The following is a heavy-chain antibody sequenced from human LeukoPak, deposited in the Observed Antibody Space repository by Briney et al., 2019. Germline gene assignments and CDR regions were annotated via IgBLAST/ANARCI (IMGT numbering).Heavy chain of an antibody. V-gene: IGHV4-34*01. CDR3: ASTYYDSSGYYYFDY. CDR2: INHSGST. CDR1: GGSISGYY. J-gene: IGHJ4*02. Sequence: PSETLSLTCTVSGGSISGYYWSWIRQPPGKGLEWIGEINHSGSTNYNPSLKSRVTISVDTSKNQFSLKLSSVTAADTAVYYCASTYYDSSGYYYFDYWGQGTLVTVSS. D-gene: IGHD3-22*01.